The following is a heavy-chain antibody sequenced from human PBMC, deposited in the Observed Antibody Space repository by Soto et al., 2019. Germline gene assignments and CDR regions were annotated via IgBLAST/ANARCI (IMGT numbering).Heavy chain of an antibody. D-gene: IGHD3-3*01. CDR1: GGSISSGGYS. J-gene: IGHJ4*02. Sequence: SETLSLTCAVSGGSISSGGYSWSWIRQPPGKGLEWIGYIYHSGSTYYNPSLKSRVTISVDTSKNQFSLKLSSVTAADTAVYYCARSYYDFWSGPFDYWGQGTLVTVSS. V-gene: IGHV4-30-2*02. CDR2: IYHSGST. CDR3: ARSYYDFWSGPFDY.